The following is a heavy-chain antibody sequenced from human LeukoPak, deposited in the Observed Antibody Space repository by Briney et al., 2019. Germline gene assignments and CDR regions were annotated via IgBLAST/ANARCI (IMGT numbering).Heavy chain of an antibody. J-gene: IGHJ4*02. CDR1: GYSISSGYY. D-gene: IGHD6-19*01. CDR2: IYHSGRT. CDR3: ASQRYSSGWLDY. Sequence: PSETLSLTCTVSGYSISSGYYWGWIRQPPGKGLEWIGSIYHSGRTFYNPSLKSRVTISVDTSKNQFSLKLSSVTAADTAVYYCASQRYSSGWLDYWGQGTLVTVSS. V-gene: IGHV4-38-2*02.